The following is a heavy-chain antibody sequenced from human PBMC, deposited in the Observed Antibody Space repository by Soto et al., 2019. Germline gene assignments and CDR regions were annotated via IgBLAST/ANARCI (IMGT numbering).Heavy chain of an antibody. J-gene: IGHJ6*02. CDR2: ISAYNGNT. V-gene: IGHV1-18*01. CDR1: GYTFTSYG. Sequence: ASVKVSCKASGYTFTSYGISWVRQAPGQGLEWMGWISAYNGNTNYAQKLQGRVTMTTDTSTSTAYMELRSLRSDDTAVYYCARDGAIFGVVIIYDYYGMDVWGQGTTVTVSS. D-gene: IGHD3-3*01. CDR3: ARDGAIFGVVIIYDYYGMDV.